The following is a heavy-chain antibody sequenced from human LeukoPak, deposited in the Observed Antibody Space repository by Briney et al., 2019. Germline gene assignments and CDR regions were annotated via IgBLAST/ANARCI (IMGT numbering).Heavy chain of an antibody. J-gene: IGHJ4*02. Sequence: GRSLRLSCAASGFTFSSYGMHWVRQAPGKGLEWVAVISYDGSNKYYADSVKGRFTISRDNSKNTPYLQMNSLRAEDTAVYYCATGEVMGYWGQGTLVTVSS. CDR2: ISYDGSNK. CDR3: ATGEVMGY. CDR1: GFTFSSYG. D-gene: IGHD3-10*01. V-gene: IGHV3-30*03.